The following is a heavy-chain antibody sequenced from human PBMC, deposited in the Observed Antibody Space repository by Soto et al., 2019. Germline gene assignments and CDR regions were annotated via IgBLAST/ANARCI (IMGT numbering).Heavy chain of an antibody. Sequence: PGGSLRLSCAASGFTFDDYGMSWVRQAPGKGLEWVSGINWNGGSTGYADSVKGRFTISRDNAKNSLYLQMNSLRAEDTALYHCARDYQGKYYDFWSGYYPNWFDPWGQGTLVTVSS. CDR3: ARDYQGKYYDFWSGYYPNWFDP. J-gene: IGHJ5*02. V-gene: IGHV3-20*01. D-gene: IGHD3-3*01. CDR2: INWNGGST. CDR1: GFTFDDYG.